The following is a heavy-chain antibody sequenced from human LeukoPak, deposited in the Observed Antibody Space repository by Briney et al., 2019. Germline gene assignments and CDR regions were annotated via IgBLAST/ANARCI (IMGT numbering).Heavy chain of an antibody. D-gene: IGHD1-1*01. V-gene: IGHV3-21*01. CDR1: GFTFSSYS. CDR3: AREEVRYTHNWFDP. Sequence: GGSLRLSCAASGFTFSSYSMNWVRQAPGKGLEWVSSISSSSSYIYCADSVKGRFTISRDNAKNSLYLQMNSLRAEDTAVYYCAREEVRYTHNWFDPWGQGTLVTVSS. CDR2: ISSSSSYI. J-gene: IGHJ5*02.